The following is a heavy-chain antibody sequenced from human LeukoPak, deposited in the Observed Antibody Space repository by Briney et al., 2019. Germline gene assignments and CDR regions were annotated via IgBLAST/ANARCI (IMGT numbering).Heavy chain of an antibody. CDR2: FNPDSGGT. CDR1: GYTFTGYY. J-gene: IGHJ4*02. V-gene: IGHV1-2*02. D-gene: IGHD6-19*01. Sequence: GASVKVSCKASGYTFTGYYMHWVRQAPGQGLEWMGWFNPDSGGTNYAQKFQGRVTITADKSTSTAYMELSSLRSEDTAVYYCARGHSTGWYYYFDYWGQGTLVTVSS. CDR3: ARGHSTGWYYYFDY.